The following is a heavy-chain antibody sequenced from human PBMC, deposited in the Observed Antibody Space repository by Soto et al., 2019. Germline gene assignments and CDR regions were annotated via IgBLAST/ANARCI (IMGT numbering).Heavy chain of an antibody. V-gene: IGHV1-8*01. CDR2: MNPNTGNS. Sequence: GASVKVSCKASRYTFTSYDIYWVRQATGQGREWMGWMNPNTGNSGYGQKFQGRVTMTSDTSISTADMELISLRSEDTAVEYCARWVETNGWNGFGADKYDFDVWGQGTLVTVSS. J-gene: IGHJ4*02. D-gene: IGHD1-1*01. CDR1: RYTFTSYD. CDR3: ARWVETNGWNGFGADKYDFDV.